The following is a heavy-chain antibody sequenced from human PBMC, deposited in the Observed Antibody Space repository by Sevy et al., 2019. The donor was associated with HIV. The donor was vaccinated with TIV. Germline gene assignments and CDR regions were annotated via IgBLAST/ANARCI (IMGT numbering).Heavy chain of an antibody. CDR2: ISYDGSNK. J-gene: IGHJ6*03. CDR1: GFTFSSYD. CDR3: ARVALTFGGDPYDKHYFMDV. Sequence: GGSLLSCAAPGFTFSSYDMHWVRQAPGKGLEWVAVISYDGSNKFYLDSMKGRFTISRDNSKSTLYLQLSSLRAEDTAVYYCARVALTFGGDPYDKHYFMDVWGKGTTVTVSS. V-gene: IGHV3-30*03. D-gene: IGHD3-16*01.